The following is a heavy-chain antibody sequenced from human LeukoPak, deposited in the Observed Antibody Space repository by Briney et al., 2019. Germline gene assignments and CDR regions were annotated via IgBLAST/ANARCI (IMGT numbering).Heavy chain of an antibody. CDR2: VYYSGST. CDR1: GGSISSSGDY. Sequence: SETLSLTCTVSGGSISSSGDYWGWIRQPPGKGLEWIGSVYYSGSTFYNPSLQSRVTISVDTSKNQFSLKLSSVTAADTSVYSCARHGTPWQYFDYWGQGTLVTVSS. J-gene: IGHJ4*02. D-gene: IGHD2-15*01. V-gene: IGHV4-39*01. CDR3: ARHGTPWQYFDY.